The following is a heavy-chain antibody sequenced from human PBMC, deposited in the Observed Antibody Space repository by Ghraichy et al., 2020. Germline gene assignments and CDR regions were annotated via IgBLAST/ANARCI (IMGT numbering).Heavy chain of an antibody. CDR2: FNHGGFT. J-gene: IGHJ4*02. CDR1: GGSFIGNY. D-gene: IGHD3-3*01. Sequence: ETLSLTCAVFGGSFIGNYYTWIRQTPGRGLEWIGEFNHGGFTNYNPALKSRVTISVDTSKNQFSLRLRSVTAADTAVYYCARGSDFWSGYPDYWSQGNLVTVSS. V-gene: IGHV4-34*01. CDR3: ARGSDFWSGYPDY.